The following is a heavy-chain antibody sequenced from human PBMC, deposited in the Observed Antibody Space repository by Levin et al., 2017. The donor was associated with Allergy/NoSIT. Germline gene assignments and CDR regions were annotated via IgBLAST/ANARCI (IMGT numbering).Heavy chain of an antibody. D-gene: IGHD3-9*01. J-gene: IGHJ4*02. CDR1: GGSISSGGYS. V-gene: IGHV4-30-2*01. Sequence: PSETLSLTCAVSGGSISSGGYSWSWIRQPPGKGLEWIGNIYLSGSTNDNPSLKSRVTMSVDRSKNQFSLKLSSVTAADTAVYYCATVEGLFCSGVSCSYSFHYWGQGALVTVSS. CDR3: ATVEGLFCSGVSCSYSFHY. CDR2: IYLSGST.